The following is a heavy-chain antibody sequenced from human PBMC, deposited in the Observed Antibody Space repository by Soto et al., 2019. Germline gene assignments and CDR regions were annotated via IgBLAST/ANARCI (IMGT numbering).Heavy chain of an antibody. CDR2: IIPIFGTA. J-gene: IGHJ6*02. CDR1: GGTFSSYA. CDR3: ARGELAAAGTGISYYYYGMDV. D-gene: IGHD6-13*01. V-gene: IGHV1-69*01. Sequence: QVQLVQSGAEVKKPGSSVKVSCKASGGTFSSYAISWVRQAPGQGLEWMGGIIPIFGTANYAQKFQGRVTITADESTSTAYMGLSRLRSEDTAVYYCARGELAAAGTGISYYYYGMDVWGQGTTVTVSS.